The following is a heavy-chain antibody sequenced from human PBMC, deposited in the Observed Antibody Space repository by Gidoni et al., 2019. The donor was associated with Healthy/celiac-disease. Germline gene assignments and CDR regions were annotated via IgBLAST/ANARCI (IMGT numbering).Heavy chain of an antibody. CDR3: ATTSHDCSSTSCYTSSNPRYFQH. Sequence: QVQLQQWGAGLLKPSETLSLTCAVYGGSFSGYYLSWIRQPPGKGLEWIGEINHIGSTNYNPSLKSRVTISVDTSKNQFSLKLSSVTAADTAVYYCATTSHDCSSTSCYTSSNPRYFQHWGQGTLVTVSS. CDR1: GGSFSGYY. V-gene: IGHV4-34*01. J-gene: IGHJ1*01. D-gene: IGHD2-2*02. CDR2: INHIGST.